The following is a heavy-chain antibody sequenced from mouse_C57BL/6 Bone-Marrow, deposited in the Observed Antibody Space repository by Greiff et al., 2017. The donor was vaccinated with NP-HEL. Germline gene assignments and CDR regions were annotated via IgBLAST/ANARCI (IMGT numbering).Heavy chain of an antibody. Sequence: VQLQQPGAELVRPGTSVKLSCKASGYTFTSYWMHWVKQRPGQGLEWIGVIDPSDSYTNYNQKFKGKATLTVETSSSTAYMQLSSLTSEDSAVYYCARSEDYWGQGTTLTVSS. V-gene: IGHV1-59*01. CDR3: ARSEDY. J-gene: IGHJ2*01. CDR2: IDPSDSYT. CDR1: GYTFTSYW.